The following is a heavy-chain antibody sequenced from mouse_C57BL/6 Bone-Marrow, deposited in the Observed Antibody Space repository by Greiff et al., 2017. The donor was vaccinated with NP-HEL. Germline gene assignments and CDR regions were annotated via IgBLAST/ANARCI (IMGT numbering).Heavy chain of an antibody. CDR3: ARHWDVKTWYAMDY. D-gene: IGHD4-1*01. CDR1: GYTFTDYY. Sequence: VQLQQSGPVLVKPGASVKMSCKASGYTFTDYYMNWVKQSHGKSLEWIGVINPYNGGTSYNQKFKGKATLTVDKSSSTAYMELNSLTSEDSAVYYCARHWDVKTWYAMDYWGQGTSVTVSS. V-gene: IGHV1-19*01. CDR2: INPYNGGT. J-gene: IGHJ4*01.